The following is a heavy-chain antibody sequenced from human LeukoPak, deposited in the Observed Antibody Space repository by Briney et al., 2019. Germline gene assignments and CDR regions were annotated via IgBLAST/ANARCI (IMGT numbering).Heavy chain of an antibody. CDR3: ARVADWVPIPPIGD. CDR2: ISAYNGHT. V-gene: IGHV1-18*01. Sequence: GASVKVSCKASGYIFTSYGISWVRQAPGQGLEWMGWISAYNGHTNYAQKLQGRVTMTTDTSTSTAYMEMRSLRSDDTAVYYCARVADWVPIPPIGDWGQGTLVTVSS. D-gene: IGHD3/OR15-3a*01. CDR1: GYIFTSYG. J-gene: IGHJ4*02.